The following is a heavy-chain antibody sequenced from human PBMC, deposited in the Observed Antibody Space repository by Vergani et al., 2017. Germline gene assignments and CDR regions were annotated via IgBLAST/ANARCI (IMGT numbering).Heavy chain of an antibody. D-gene: IGHD2-15*01. J-gene: IGHJ3*02. V-gene: IGHV3-15*07. CDR3: TKDKQQASLGHCRVTNCNGGVFDI. CDR1: GDSICSVVYY. CDR2: IKSKTDGGAT. Sequence: VQLQESGPGLVKPSQTLSLTCSVLGDSICSVVYYWNWIRPAPGKGLGWVGCIKSKTDGGATYYAAPVKGKFTISRDDSKNTLYLQMNSLKTEDTAVYYCTKDKQQASLGHCRVTNCNGGVFDIWGQGTVVTVSA.